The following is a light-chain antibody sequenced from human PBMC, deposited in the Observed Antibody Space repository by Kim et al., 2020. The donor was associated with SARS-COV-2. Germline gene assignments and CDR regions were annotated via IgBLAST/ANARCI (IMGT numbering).Light chain of an antibody. CDR2: DVS. J-gene: IGLJ3*02. CDR3: SSYTSSSTRV. V-gene: IGLV2-14*03. CDR1: SSDVGGYNY. Sequence: QSALTQPASVSGSPGQSITISCTGTSSDVGGYNYVSWYQQHPGQAPKLMIYDVSNRPSGVSNRFPGSKSGNTASLTISGLQAEDEADYYCSSYTSSSTRVFGGGTQLTVL.